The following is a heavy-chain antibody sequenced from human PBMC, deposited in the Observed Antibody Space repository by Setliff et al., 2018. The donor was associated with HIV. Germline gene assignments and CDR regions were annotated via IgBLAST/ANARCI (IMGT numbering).Heavy chain of an antibody. CDR2: VYSAGTTT. CDR3: ARVGLGGAFDI. Sequence: PGGSLRLSCAVSGTTAGSNYISWIRQAPGQGLEWVSRVYSAGTTTTYADSVKGRFTISRDNGKNTLYLQMNSLRAEDSAVYFCARVGLGGAFDIWGQGTKVTVSS. J-gene: IGHJ3*02. CDR1: GTTAGSNY. V-gene: IGHV3-74*01. D-gene: IGHD1-26*01.